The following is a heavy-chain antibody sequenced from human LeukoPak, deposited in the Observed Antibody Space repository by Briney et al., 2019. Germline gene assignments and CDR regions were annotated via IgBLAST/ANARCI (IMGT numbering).Heavy chain of an antibody. J-gene: IGHJ4*02. V-gene: IGHV3-33*01. CDR3: ARDKEKTLDY. Sequence: GGSLRLSCAASGLTFSNYGMHWVRQAPGKGLEWVAVIWYDGSNKYYADSVKGRFTISRDNSENTLFLQMNSLRAEDTAVYYCARDKEKTLDYWGQGTLVTVSS. CDR2: IWYDGSNK. CDR1: GLTFSNYG.